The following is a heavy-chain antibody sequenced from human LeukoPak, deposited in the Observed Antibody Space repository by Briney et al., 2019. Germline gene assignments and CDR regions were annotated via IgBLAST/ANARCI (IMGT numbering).Heavy chain of an antibody. CDR1: GFTFSSYG. CDR2: ISPSGGGT. D-gene: IGHD3-10*01. V-gene: IGHV3-23*01. J-gene: IGHJ5*02. CDR3: AKEVPYTSGSHGRFDP. Sequence: PGGSLRLSCAASGFTFSSYGMSWVRQAPVKGLEWVSAISPSGGGTYYADSVKGRFTISRDNSKNTLFLQLNNLRPEDTAVYYCAKEVPYTSGSHGRFDPWGQGTLVTVTS.